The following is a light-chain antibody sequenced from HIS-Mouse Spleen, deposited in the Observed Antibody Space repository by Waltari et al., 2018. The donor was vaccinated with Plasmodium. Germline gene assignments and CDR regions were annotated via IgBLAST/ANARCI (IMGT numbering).Light chain of an antibody. Sequence: SYELTQPPSVSVSPGQTASIHCSGDTLGDKYACWYQQKPGQSPVLVSYQDSKRPSGIPERFSGSNSGNTATLTISGTQAMDEADYYCQAWDSSTVVFGGGTKLTVL. CDR3: QAWDSSTVV. CDR2: QDS. J-gene: IGLJ2*01. CDR1: TLGDKY. V-gene: IGLV3-1*01.